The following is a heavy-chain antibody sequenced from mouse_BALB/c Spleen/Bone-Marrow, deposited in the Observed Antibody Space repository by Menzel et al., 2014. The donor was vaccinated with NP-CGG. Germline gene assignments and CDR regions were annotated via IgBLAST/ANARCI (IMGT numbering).Heavy chain of an antibody. V-gene: IGHV5-17*02. CDR1: GFTFSSSG. CDR2: ISSGSSNI. CDR3: ARWGYYYAMDY. J-gene: IGHJ4*01. D-gene: IGHD2-2*01. Sequence: EVKVVESGGGLVQPGGSRKLSCAASGFTFSSSGMHWVRRAPEKGLEWVAYISSGSSNINYADTVKGRFTISRDNPKNTLFLQMTSLRSEDTAMYYCARWGYYYAMDYWGQGTSVTVSS.